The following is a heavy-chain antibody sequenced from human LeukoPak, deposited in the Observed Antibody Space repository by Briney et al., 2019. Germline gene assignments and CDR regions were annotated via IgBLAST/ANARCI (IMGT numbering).Heavy chain of an antibody. D-gene: IGHD3-22*01. CDR3: ARALGSSGNYWSYYYYMDV. CDR2: ISSGSSTI. Sequence: GGSLRLSCAASGFTFSSYSMNWVRQAPGEGLEWVSYISSGSSTIYYADSVKGRFTISRDNAKNSLYLQMSSLRAEDRAVYYCARALGSSGNYWSYYYYMDVWGKGTTVTVSS. J-gene: IGHJ6*03. V-gene: IGHV3-48*01. CDR1: GFTFSSYS.